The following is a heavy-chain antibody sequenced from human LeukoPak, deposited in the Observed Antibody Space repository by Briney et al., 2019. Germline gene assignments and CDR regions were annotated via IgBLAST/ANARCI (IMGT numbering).Heavy chain of an antibody. Sequence: GGSLRLSCAASGFTFSSYAMHWVRQAPGKGLEWVAVISYDGSNKYYADSVKGRFTISRDNAKNSLYLQMNSLRAEDTAVYYCARGWYYADPWGQGTLVTVSS. D-gene: IGHD3-16*01. V-gene: IGHV3-30*04. J-gene: IGHJ5*02. CDR3: ARGWYYADP. CDR2: ISYDGSNK. CDR1: GFTFSSYA.